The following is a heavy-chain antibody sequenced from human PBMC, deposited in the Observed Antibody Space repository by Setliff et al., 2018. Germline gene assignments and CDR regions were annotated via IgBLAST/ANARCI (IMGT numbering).Heavy chain of an antibody. V-gene: IGHV1-69*10. CDR2: IIPILGIA. CDR1: GGTFSSYA. D-gene: IGHD3-3*01. J-gene: IGHJ6*02. CDR3: AADQPKEWLRYYYYGMDV. Sequence: GASVKVSCKASGGTFSSYAISWVRQAPGQGLEWMGGIIPILGIANYAQKFQGRVTITADESTSTAYMELSSLRSEDTAVYYCAADQPKEWLRYYYYGMDVWGQGTTVTVSS.